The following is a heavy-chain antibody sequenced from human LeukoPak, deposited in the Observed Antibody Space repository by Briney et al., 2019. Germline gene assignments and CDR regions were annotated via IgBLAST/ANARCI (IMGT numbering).Heavy chain of an antibody. V-gene: IGHV1-8*03. CDR2: MNLNSGNT. Sequence: GSVKVSCKASGYAFTGSDINGGRQATGQGLEWMGWMNLNSGNTGSAQTFQGRVTITRNTSISTAYKKLSSLRSEDTAVYYCARGHLLSPWYHIVVVPAAMSYYYMDVWGKGTTVTVSS. CDR1: GYAFTGSD. CDR3: ARGHLLSPWYHIVVVPAAMSYYYMDV. D-gene: IGHD2-2*01. J-gene: IGHJ6*03.